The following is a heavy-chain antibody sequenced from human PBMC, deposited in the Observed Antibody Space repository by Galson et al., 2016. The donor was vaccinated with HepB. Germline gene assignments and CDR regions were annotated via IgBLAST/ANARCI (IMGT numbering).Heavy chain of an antibody. CDR1: GDSVSSTSAN. D-gene: IGHD1-7*01. CDR3: ARTSPFNTGTFDY. V-gene: IGHV6-1*01. J-gene: IGHJ4*02. CDR2: TYYKSKWYN. Sequence: CAISGDSVSSTSANWNWIRQSPSRGLEWLGRTYYKSKWYNDYAVSVQSRITINPDTSKNLFSLQSDSMTPEDTAVYYCARTSPFNTGTFDYWGQGTLVTVSS.